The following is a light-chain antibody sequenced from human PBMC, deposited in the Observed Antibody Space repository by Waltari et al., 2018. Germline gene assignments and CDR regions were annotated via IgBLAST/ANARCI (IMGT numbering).Light chain of an antibody. CDR3: QQRRDWPLT. Sequence: DIVLTQSPAILSLSPGERASLSCRASQSVTNYLAWYQQKPGQAPRLLIYDTSNRATGIPARFRGSGFGTDFTLTISSLEPEDFAVDYCQQRRDWPLTFGGGTKVEIK. J-gene: IGKJ4*01. V-gene: IGKV3-11*01. CDR1: QSVTNY. CDR2: DTS.